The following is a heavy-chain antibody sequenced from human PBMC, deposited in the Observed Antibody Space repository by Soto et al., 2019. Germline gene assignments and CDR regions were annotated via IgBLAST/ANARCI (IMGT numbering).Heavy chain of an antibody. CDR2: IYPGDSDT. CDR3: ARVNVVVVAAISTYYYYMDV. CDR1: GYSFTSYW. J-gene: IGHJ6*03. V-gene: IGHV5-51*01. D-gene: IGHD2-15*01. Sequence: GESLKISCKGSGYSFTSYWIGWVRQMPGKGLEWMGIIYPGDSDTRYSPSFQGQVTISADKSISTAYLQWSSLKASDTAMYYCARVNVVVVAAISTYYYYMDVWGKGTTVTVSS.